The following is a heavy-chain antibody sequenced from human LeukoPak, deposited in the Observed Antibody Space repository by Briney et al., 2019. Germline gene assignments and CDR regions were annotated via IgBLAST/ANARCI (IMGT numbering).Heavy chain of an antibody. CDR2: IRSKAYGGTT. Sequence: GRSLRLSCTASGFTFGDYAMSWVRQAPGKGLEWVGFIRSKAYGGTTEYAASVKGRFTISRDDSKSIAYLQMNSLKTEDTAVYYCTYGSGWYFDYWGQGTLVTVSS. CDR3: TYGSGWYFDY. J-gene: IGHJ4*02. CDR1: GFTFGDYA. V-gene: IGHV3-49*04. D-gene: IGHD6-19*01.